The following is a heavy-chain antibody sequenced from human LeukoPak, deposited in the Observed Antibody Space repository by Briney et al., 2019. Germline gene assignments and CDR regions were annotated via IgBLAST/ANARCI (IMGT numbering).Heavy chain of an antibody. V-gene: IGHV1-69*13. J-gene: IGHJ5*02. CDR3: ARGFTMVREPMGWFDP. CDR2: IIPIFGTA. D-gene: IGHD3-10*01. CDR1: GYTFTSYA. Sequence: ASVKVSCKASGYTFTSYAMHWVRQAPGQRLEWMGGIIPIFGTANYAQKFQGRVTITADESTSTAYMELSSLRSEDTAVYYCARGFTMVREPMGWFDPWGQGTLVTVSS.